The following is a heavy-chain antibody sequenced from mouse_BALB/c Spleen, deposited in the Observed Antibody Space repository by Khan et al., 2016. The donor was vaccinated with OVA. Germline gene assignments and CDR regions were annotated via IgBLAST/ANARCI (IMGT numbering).Heavy chain of an antibody. Sequence: QVQLKQSGAELAKPGASVKMSCKASGYTFINYWILWVNQSPGPGLEWIGYINPSTGYTEYNQNFKDQATLTADKSSRTAYMQPSSLTSEDAAVFYCARRGLRWDFDYWGQGTTLTVSS. V-gene: IGHV1-7*01. J-gene: IGHJ2*01. CDR2: INPSTGYT. D-gene: IGHD1-1*01. CDR3: ARRGLRWDFDY. CDR1: GYTFINYW.